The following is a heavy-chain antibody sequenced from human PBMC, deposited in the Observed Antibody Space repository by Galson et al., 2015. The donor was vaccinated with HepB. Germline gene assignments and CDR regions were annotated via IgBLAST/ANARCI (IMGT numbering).Heavy chain of an antibody. V-gene: IGHV3-48*03. Sequence: SLRLSCAASGFTFSSYEMNWVRQAPGKGLEWVSYISSSGSTIYYADSVKGRFTISRDNAKNSLYLQMNSLRAEDTAVYYCARDLSRPYYYDSSTAQINYFDYWGQGTLVTVSS. CDR1: GFTFSSYE. CDR2: ISSSGSTI. D-gene: IGHD3-22*01. CDR3: ARDLSRPYYYDSSTAQINYFDY. J-gene: IGHJ4*02.